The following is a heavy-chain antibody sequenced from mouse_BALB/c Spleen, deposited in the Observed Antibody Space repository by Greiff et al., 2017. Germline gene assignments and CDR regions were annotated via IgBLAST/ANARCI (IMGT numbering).Heavy chain of an antibody. Sequence: QVQLKESGPGLVAPSQSLSITCTVSGFSLTGYGVNWVRQPPGKGLEWLGMIWGDGSTDYNSALKSRLSISKDNSKSQVFLKMNSLQTDDTARYYCARDRDYGGTWFAYWGQGTLVTVSA. CDR1: GFSLTGYG. J-gene: IGHJ3*01. CDR3: ARDRDYGGTWFAY. V-gene: IGHV2-6-7*01. CDR2: IWGDGST. D-gene: IGHD2-4*01.